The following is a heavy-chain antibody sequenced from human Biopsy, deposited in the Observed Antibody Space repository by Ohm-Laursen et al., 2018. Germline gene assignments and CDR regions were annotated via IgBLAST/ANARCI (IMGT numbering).Heavy chain of an antibody. V-gene: IGHV4-31*03. J-gene: IGHJ2*01. CDR3: VREPKTGTAEAWYFDL. CDR2: LSYTKRT. Sequence: SQTLSLTCTVSGASVSDYEWFWVCLRHRTGMGRVGLSNLSYTKRTHYNPSLTSRLAISFDTSNNRISLQLRSVSVADTAVYYCVREPKTGTAEAWYFDLWGRGSPVTVPS. CDR1: GASVSDYEWF. D-gene: IGHD3-9*01.